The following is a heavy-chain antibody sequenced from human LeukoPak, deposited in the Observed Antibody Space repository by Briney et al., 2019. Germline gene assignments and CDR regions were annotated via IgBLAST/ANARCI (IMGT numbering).Heavy chain of an antibody. Sequence: GGSLRLSCAASGFTFSSYWMSWVRQAPGKGLEWVANIKQDGSEKYYVDSVKGRFTTSRDNAKNSLYLQMNSLRAEDTAVYYCARDRYYDSSGLENAFDIWGQGTMVTVSS. CDR3: ARDRYYDSSGLENAFDI. CDR2: IKQDGSEK. V-gene: IGHV3-7*01. D-gene: IGHD3-22*01. CDR1: GFTFSSYW. J-gene: IGHJ3*02.